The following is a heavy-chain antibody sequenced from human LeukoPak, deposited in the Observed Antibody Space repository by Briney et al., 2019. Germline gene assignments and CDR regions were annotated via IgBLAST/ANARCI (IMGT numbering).Heavy chain of an antibody. CDR3: ARSSGESDY. J-gene: IGHJ4*02. V-gene: IGHV3-23*01. Sequence: GGSLRLSCAASGFTFSSYSMNWVRQAAGKGMEWVSAISAGDNSTYYADSVKGRFSISRDNSKNTLYLNMNSLRVDDTAVYYCARSSGESDYWGQGTLVTVSA. CDR2: ISAGDNST. D-gene: IGHD3-10*01. CDR1: GFTFSSYS.